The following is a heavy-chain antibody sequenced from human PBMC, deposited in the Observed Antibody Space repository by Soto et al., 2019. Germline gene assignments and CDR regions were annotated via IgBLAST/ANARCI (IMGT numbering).Heavy chain of an antibody. J-gene: IGHJ4*02. CDR2: IWYDGSNK. Sequence: PGGSLRLSCAASGFTFSSYGMHWVRQAPGKGLEWVAVIWYDGSNKYYADSVKGRFTISRDNSKNTLYLQMNSLRAEDTAVYYCASDQEQLASYFDYWGQGTLVTVSS. CDR1: GFTFSSYG. V-gene: IGHV3-33*01. CDR3: ASDQEQLASYFDY. D-gene: IGHD6-6*01.